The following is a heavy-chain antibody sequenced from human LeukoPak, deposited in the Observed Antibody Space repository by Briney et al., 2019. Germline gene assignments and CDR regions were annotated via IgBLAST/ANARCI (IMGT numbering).Heavy chain of an antibody. Sequence: GGSLRLSCAASGFTFSSHWMSWVRQAPGKGLEWVACIKQDESDIYYVDSVKGRFTISGDNAKNSLYPQMNSLRAEDTAVYYCARGGWYYFDYWGQGTLVTVPS. V-gene: IGHV3-7*04. CDR2: IKQDESDI. J-gene: IGHJ4*02. CDR3: ARGGWYYFDY. CDR1: GFTFSSHW. D-gene: IGHD3-22*01.